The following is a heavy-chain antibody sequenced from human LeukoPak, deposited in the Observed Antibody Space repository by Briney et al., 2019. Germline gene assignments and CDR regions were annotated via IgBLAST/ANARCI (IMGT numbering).Heavy chain of an antibody. V-gene: IGHV6-1*01. Sequence: SQTLSLTCAISGDSFSSNSAAWNWIRQSPSRGLEWLGRTYYRSKWYNDYAVSVKSRITNNPDTYKTQFSMQLNYVTPEDTAVYYCASLAAAGEKGVDYWGQGTMVTVSS. J-gene: IGHJ4*02. CDR1: GDSFSSNSAA. D-gene: IGHD6-13*01. CDR2: TYYRSKWYN. CDR3: ASLAAAGEKGVDY.